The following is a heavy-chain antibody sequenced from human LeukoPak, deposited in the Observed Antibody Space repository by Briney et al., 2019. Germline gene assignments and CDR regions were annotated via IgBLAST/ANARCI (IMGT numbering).Heavy chain of an antibody. D-gene: IGHD6-19*01. J-gene: IGHJ6*03. V-gene: IGHV4-34*01. Sequence: SETLSLTCAVYGGSFSGYYWSWIRQPPGKGLEWIGEINHSGSTNYNPSLKSRVTISVDTSKNQFSLKLSSVTAADTAVYYCARVRGSSGWYRYYYYYMDVWGKGTTVTISS. CDR2: INHSGST. CDR1: GGSFSGYY. CDR3: ARVRGSSGWYRYYYYYMDV.